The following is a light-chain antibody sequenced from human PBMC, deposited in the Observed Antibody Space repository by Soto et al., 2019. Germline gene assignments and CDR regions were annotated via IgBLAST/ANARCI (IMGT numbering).Light chain of an antibody. CDR3: QQYINLPFT. V-gene: IGKV1-33*01. CDR1: QDINNY. J-gene: IGKJ3*01. CDR2: DAS. Sequence: DIQMTQSPSSLSASVGDRVTITCQASQDINNYLNWYQQKPGKAPQLLIYDASNLETGVPSRFSGSGSGTDFTFTISSLQPEDIATYYCQQYINLPFTFGPGTKVNIK.